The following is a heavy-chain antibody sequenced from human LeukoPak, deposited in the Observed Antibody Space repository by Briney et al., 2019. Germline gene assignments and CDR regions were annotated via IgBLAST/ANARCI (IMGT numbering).Heavy chain of an antibody. CDR2: IYYSGST. V-gene: IGHV4-59*08. CDR3: ARLVGPTHYYYGMDV. CDR1: GGSISSYY. D-gene: IGHD1-26*01. Sequence: SETLSLTCTVSGGSISSYYWSWIRQPPGKGLEWIGYIYYSGSTNYNPSLKSRVTISVDTSKNQFSLKLSSVTAADTAVYYCARLVGPTHYYYGMDVWGQGTTVTVSS. J-gene: IGHJ6*02.